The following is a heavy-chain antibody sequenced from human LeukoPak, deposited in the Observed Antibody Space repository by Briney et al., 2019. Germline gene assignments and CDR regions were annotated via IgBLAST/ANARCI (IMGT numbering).Heavy chain of an antibody. D-gene: IGHD3-22*01. Sequence: SETLSLTCTVSGGSISSYYWSRIRQPPGKRLEWIGYSYYSGSTNYNPSLKSRVTISVDTSKNQFSLKLSSVTAADTAVYYCARHGYYDSSGYYGFDYWGQGTLVTVSS. CDR1: GGSISSYY. J-gene: IGHJ4*02. CDR3: ARHGYYDSSGYYGFDY. V-gene: IGHV4-59*08. CDR2: SYYSGST.